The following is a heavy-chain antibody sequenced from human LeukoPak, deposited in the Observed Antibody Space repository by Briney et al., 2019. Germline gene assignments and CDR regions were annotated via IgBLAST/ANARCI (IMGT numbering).Heavy chain of an antibody. CDR1: GYTFTSYW. J-gene: IGHJ4*02. V-gene: IGHV5-51*01. D-gene: IGHD2-2*01. Sequence: GESLKISCKASGYTFTSYWIGWVRQMPGKGLEWMGLIYPGDSDIRYSPSFQGQVTFSVDKSITTAYLQWSSLKASDTAMYYCARGGYCSSTSCPADYWGQGTLVTVSS. CDR3: ARGGYCSSTSCPADY. CDR2: IYPGDSDI.